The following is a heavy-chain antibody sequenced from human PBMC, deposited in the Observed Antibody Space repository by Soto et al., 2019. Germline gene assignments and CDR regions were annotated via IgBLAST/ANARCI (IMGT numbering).Heavy chain of an antibody. CDR1: GYTFTSYG. CDR2: ISAYNGNT. D-gene: IGHD2-2*01. J-gene: IGHJ6*03. Sequence: ASVKVSCKASGYTFTSYGISWVRQAPGQGLEWMGWISAYNGNTNYAQKLQGRVTMTTDTSTSTAYMELRSLRSDDTAVYYCARVSTPAATQKYYYYYYMDVWGKGTTVTVSS. CDR3: ARVSTPAATQKYYYYYYMDV. V-gene: IGHV1-18*01.